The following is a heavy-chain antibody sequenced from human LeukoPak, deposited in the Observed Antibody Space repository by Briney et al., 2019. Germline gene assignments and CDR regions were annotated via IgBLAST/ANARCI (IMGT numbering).Heavy chain of an antibody. CDR3: AKSIVGATRLDY. D-gene: IGHD1-26*01. CDR2: ISYDGSNK. V-gene: IGHV3-30*18. CDR1: GFTFSSYG. J-gene: IGHJ4*02. Sequence: GGSLRLSCAASGFTFSSYGMHWVRQAPGKGLEWVAVISYDGSNKYYADSVKGRFTISRDNSKNTLYLQMNSLRAEDTAVYYCAKSIVGATRLDYWGQGTLVTVSS.